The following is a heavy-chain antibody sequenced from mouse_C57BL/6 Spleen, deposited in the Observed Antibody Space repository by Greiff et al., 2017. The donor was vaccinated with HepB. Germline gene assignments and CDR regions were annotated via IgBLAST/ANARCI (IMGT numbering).Heavy chain of an antibody. V-gene: IGHV1-26*01. J-gene: IGHJ2*01. CDR3: ARGIYYDYDVDYVDY. Sequence: VHVKHSGPELVKPGASVQISCKASGYTFTDYYMNWVKQSHGKSLEWIGDINPNNGGTSYNQKFKGKATLTVDKSSSTAYMELRSLTSEDSAVYYCARGIYYDYDVDYVDYWGQGTTLTVSS. CDR2: INPNNGGT. D-gene: IGHD2-4*01. CDR1: GYTFTDYY.